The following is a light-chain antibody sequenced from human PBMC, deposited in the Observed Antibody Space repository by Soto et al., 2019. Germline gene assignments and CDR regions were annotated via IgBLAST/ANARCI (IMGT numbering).Light chain of an antibody. CDR2: DTS. V-gene: IGKV1-39*01. J-gene: IGKJ1*01. CDR1: QSISSS. Sequence: DIQMTQSPSSLSASVGDRVTITRRASQSISSSLNWYQQKAGKAPNLLIYDTSSLQSGVPPRFIGRGSGTDFTLTISSRQPEDFASYYCQQGYSTPRTFGQGTKVEIK. CDR3: QQGYSTPRT.